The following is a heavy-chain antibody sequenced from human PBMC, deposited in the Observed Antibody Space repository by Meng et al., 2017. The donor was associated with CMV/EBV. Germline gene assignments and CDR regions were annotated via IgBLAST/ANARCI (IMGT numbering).Heavy chain of an antibody. V-gene: IGHV3-21*01. CDR1: GFTFSSYS. D-gene: IGHD2-2*01. CDR3: ARDAYCSSTSCYLGACFFDY. CDR2: ISNSSSYI. Sequence: GESLKISCAASGFTFSSYSMNWVRQAPGKGLGWVSSISNSSSYIYYADSVKGRFTISRDNAKNSLYLQMNSLRAEDTAVYYCARDAYCSSTSCYLGACFFDYWGQGTLVTVSS. J-gene: IGHJ4*02.